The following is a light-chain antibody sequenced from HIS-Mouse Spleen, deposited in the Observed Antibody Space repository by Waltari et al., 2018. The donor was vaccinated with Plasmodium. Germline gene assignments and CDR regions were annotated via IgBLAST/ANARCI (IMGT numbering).Light chain of an antibody. Sequence: SYELTQPPSVSVSPGQTARITCSGDPLPKKYAYWYQQKSGQAPVLVIYEDRKRPPVTPERFMGSSSGTRATLTISGAQVEDEAAYYRYSTDSSGNHRVFGVGTKLTVL. V-gene: IGLV3-10*01. CDR3: YSTDSSGNHRV. CDR2: EDR. J-gene: IGLJ3*02. CDR1: PLPKKY.